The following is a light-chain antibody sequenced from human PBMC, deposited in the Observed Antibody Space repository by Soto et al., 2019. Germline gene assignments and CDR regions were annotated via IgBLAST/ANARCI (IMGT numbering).Light chain of an antibody. CDR3: QQANSFPLT. Sequence: RVYLSPASVSASIRDRVTITCRASQSISSYLNWYQQKPGKAPKLLIYAASSLQSGVPSRFSGSGSGTDFTLTIGSLQPADFATYYCQQANSFPLTFGGGTKVDI. CDR2: AAS. CDR1: QSISSY. J-gene: IGKJ4*01. V-gene: IGKV1-12*01.